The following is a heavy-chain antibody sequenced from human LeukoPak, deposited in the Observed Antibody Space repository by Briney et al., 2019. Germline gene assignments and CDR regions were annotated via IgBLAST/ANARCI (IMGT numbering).Heavy chain of an antibody. CDR1: GGSINRSSYF. CDR3: ASDRRTVTGYNWFDP. Sequence: SETLSLTCTVSGGSINRSSYFWGWIRQPPGKGLEWIGSIYYSGTTYYNPSLKSRVTISVDTSKNQFSLNLSSVTAADTAVYYCASDRRTVTGYNWFDPWGQGTLVTVSS. V-gene: IGHV4-39*07. J-gene: IGHJ5*02. D-gene: IGHD4-11*01. CDR2: IYYSGTT.